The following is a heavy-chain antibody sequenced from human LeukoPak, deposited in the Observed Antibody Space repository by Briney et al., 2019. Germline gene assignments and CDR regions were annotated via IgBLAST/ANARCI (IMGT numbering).Heavy chain of an antibody. CDR2: IYYSGST. J-gene: IGHJ4*02. Sequence: PSETLSLTCTVSGGSISSYYWSWIRQPPGKGLEWIGYIYYSGSTKFNPSLKSRVTISVDTSKNQFSLKLSSVTAADTAVCYCARDEGSSGYSFDYWGQGTLVTVSS. CDR1: GGSISSYY. V-gene: IGHV4-59*01. CDR3: ARDEGSSGYSFDY. D-gene: IGHD3-22*01.